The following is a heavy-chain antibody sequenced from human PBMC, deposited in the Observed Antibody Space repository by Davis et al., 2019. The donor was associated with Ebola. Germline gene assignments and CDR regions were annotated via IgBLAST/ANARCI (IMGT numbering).Heavy chain of an antibody. D-gene: IGHD6-13*01. J-gene: IGHJ6*04. CDR3: ARVQLAAAGAYYYYGMDV. CDR1: GFTFSSYA. CDR2: INWNGGST. Sequence: GESLKISCAASGFTFSSYAMSWVRQAPGKGLEWVSGINWNGGSTGYADSVKGRFTISRDNAKNSLYLQMNSLRAEDTALYHCARVQLAAAGAYYYYGMDVWGKGTTVIVSS. V-gene: IGHV3-20*01.